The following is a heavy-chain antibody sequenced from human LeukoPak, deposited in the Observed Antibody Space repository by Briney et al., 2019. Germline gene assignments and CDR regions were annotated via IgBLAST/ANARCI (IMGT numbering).Heavy chain of an antibody. Sequence: GGSLRLSCVASGITFSNYAVSWVRQAPEKGLDWVSVISGSAHKIRYADSVKGRFTISRDNSENIVYLQMNNLRAEDTAVYYCAREIVGTHKSRFDPWGQGTLVTVSS. CDR3: AREIVGTHKSRFDP. J-gene: IGHJ5*02. V-gene: IGHV3-23*01. CDR2: ISGSAHKI. D-gene: IGHD1-26*01. CDR1: GITFSNYA.